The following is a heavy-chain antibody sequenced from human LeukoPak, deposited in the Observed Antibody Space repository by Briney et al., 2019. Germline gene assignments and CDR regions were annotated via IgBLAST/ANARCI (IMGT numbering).Heavy chain of an antibody. V-gene: IGHV4-59*01. CDR2: IYYSGST. J-gene: IGHJ4*02. CDR1: GGSISGYY. CDR3: ARDTSGYRRGSFDY. D-gene: IGHD3-22*01. Sequence: SETLSLTCTVSGGSISGYYWSWIRQPPGKGLEWIGYIYYSGSTNYNPSLKSRLTISLDTSKNQFSLKLSSVTAADTAVYYCARDTSGYRRGSFDYWGQGTLVTVSS.